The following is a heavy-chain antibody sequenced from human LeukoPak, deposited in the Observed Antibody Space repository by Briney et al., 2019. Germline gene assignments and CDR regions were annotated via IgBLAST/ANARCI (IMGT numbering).Heavy chain of an antibody. D-gene: IGHD6-13*01. CDR1: GFTFDDYA. CDR3: VKGGAAAGKEFDY. Sequence: GGSLRLSCAASGFTFDDYAMHWVRQAPGKGLEWVSGISWNSVGIGYADSVKGRFTISRDNAKNSLFLQMNSLRAEDTAFYYCVKGGAAAGKEFDYWGQGTLVTVSS. J-gene: IGHJ4*02. V-gene: IGHV3-9*01. CDR2: ISWNSVGI.